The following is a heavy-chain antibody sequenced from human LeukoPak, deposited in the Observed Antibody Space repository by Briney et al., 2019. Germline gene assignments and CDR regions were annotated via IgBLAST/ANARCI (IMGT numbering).Heavy chain of an antibody. D-gene: IGHD3-10*01. Sequence: PSETLSLTCTVSGGSISSSSYYWGWIRQPPGKGLEWIGSIYYSGSTYYNPSPKSRVTISVDTSKNQFSLKLSSVTAADTAVYYCARGGLSPTTMVRGVTHPDDYWGQGTLVTVSS. CDR3: ARGGLSPTTMVRGVTHPDDY. V-gene: IGHV4-39*01. J-gene: IGHJ4*02. CDR2: IYYSGST. CDR1: GGSISSSSYY.